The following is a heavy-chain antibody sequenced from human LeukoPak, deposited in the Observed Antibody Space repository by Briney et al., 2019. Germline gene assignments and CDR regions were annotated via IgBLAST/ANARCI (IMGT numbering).Heavy chain of an antibody. CDR2: IYYSGST. Sequence: PSETLSLTCTVSGGSISSYYWSWIRQPPGKGLEWIGYIYYSGSTNYNPSLKSRVTISVDTSKNQFSLKLSSVTAADTAVYYCARVITMVRGVIITRWFDPWGQGTLVTVSS. D-gene: IGHD3-10*01. CDR3: ARVITMVRGVIITRWFDP. J-gene: IGHJ5*02. V-gene: IGHV4-59*01. CDR1: GGSISSYY.